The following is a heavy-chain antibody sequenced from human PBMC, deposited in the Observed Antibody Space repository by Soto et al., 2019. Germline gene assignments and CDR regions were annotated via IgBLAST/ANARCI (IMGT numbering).Heavy chain of an antibody. CDR3: AKDVGIAAAGTPDNYFDY. CDR1: GFTFSSYA. D-gene: IGHD6-13*01. CDR2: ISGSGGST. V-gene: IGHV3-23*01. Sequence: GSLRLSCAASGFTFSSYAMSWVRQAPGKGLEWVSAISGSGGSTYYADSVKGRFTISRDNSKNTLYLQMNSLRAEDTAVYYCAKDVGIAAAGTPDNYFDYWGQGTLVTVSS. J-gene: IGHJ4*02.